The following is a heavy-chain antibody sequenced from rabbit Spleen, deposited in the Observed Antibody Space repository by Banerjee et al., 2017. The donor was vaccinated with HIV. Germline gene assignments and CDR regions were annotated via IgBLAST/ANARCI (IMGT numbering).Heavy chain of an antibody. V-gene: IGHV1S45*01. J-gene: IGHJ4*01. CDR3: ARDLAGAIGWDFNL. CDR2: INAATAKP. CDR1: GFSFSDRDV. D-gene: IGHD4-1*01. Sequence: QEQLVESGGGLVKPEGSLTLTCKASGFSFSDRDVMCWVRQAPGKGLEWIACINAATAKPVYATWAKGRFTISRTSSTTVTLQMTSLTAADTARYFCARDLAGAIGWDFNLWGQGTLVTVS.